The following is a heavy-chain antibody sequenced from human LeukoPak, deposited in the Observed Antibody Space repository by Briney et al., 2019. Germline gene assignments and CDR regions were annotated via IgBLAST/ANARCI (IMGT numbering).Heavy chain of an antibody. CDR3: ARAYDSSGYTDY. CDR1: GFTFSSYW. V-gene: IGHV3-74*01. D-gene: IGHD3-22*01. Sequence: GGSLRLSCAASGFTFSSYWMHWVRQAPGKGLVWVSRIKSDGNTNYADSVKGRFTISRDNAKNSLYLQMNSLRAEDTAVYCCARAYDSSGYTDYWGQGTLVTVSS. J-gene: IGHJ4*02. CDR2: IKSDGNT.